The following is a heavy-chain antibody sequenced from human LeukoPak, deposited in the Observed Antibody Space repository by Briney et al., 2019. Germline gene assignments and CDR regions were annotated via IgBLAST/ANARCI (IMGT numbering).Heavy chain of an antibody. CDR1: GGSISSGSYY. CDR2: IYTSGST. CDR3: ARGSSSWYFFDY. D-gene: IGHD6-13*01. J-gene: IGHJ4*02. Sequence: PSETLSLTCTVSGGSISSGSYYWRWIRQPAGKGLEWIGRIYTSGSTNYNPSLKSRVTISVDTSKNQFSLKLSSVTAADTAVYYCARGSSSWYFFDYWGQGTLVTVSS. V-gene: IGHV4-61*02.